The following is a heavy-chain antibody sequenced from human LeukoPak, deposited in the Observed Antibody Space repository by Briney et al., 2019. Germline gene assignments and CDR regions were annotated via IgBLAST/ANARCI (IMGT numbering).Heavy chain of an antibody. CDR2: IKQDGSEK. D-gene: IGHD3-22*01. J-gene: IGHJ3*02. V-gene: IGHV3-7*01. Sequence: PGGSLRLSCAASGFTFSDYYMSWIRQAPGKGLEWVANIKQDGSEKYYVDSVKGRFTISRDNAKNSLYLQMSSLRAEDTAVYYCARDSTNYYDSSGHDAFDIWGQGTMVTVSS. CDR3: ARDSTNYYDSSGHDAFDI. CDR1: GFTFSDYY.